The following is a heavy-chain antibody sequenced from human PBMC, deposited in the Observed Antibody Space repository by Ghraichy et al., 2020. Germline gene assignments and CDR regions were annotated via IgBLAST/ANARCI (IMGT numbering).Heavy chain of an antibody. J-gene: IGHJ4*02. CDR1: GFTVSSNS. CDR3: ARDGGYCSTPTCCSGCGLDS. CDR2: IYSGGSI. D-gene: IGHD2-2*01. Sequence: GESLNISCAASGFTVSSNSMSWVRQAPGKGLEWISVIYSGGSIKYADSVKGRFTISADISKNMIFLQMSRLRVEDTALYYCARDGGYCSTPTCCSGCGLDSWGRSTLVTVSS. V-gene: IGHV3-66*01.